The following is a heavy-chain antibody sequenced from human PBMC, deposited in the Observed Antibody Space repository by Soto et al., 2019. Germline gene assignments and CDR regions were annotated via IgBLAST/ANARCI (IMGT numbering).Heavy chain of an antibody. Sequence: SETLSLTCTVSGGSISSYYWIWIRQPPGKGLEWIGYIYYSGSTNYNPSLKSRVTISVDTSKNQFSLKLSSVTAADTAVYYCARQPSVIQLFDYWGQGTLVTSPQ. D-gene: IGHD3-16*02. J-gene: IGHJ4*02. V-gene: IGHV4-59*08. CDR3: ARQPSVIQLFDY. CDR2: IYYSGST. CDR1: GGSISSYY.